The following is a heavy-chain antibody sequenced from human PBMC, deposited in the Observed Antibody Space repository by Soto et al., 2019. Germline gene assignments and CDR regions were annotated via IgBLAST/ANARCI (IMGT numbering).Heavy chain of an antibody. CDR1: GYTFTSYG. Sequence: QVQLVQSGAEVKKPGASVKVSCKASGYTFTSYGISWVRQAPGQGLEWMGWISAYNGNTNYAQKLQGRVTMTTDTSTSTAYMELRSLRSDDTAVYYCARDLGDYYGSGILYNWFAPWGQGTLVTVSS. D-gene: IGHD3-10*01. J-gene: IGHJ5*02. CDR2: ISAYNGNT. CDR3: ARDLGDYYGSGILYNWFAP. V-gene: IGHV1-18*01.